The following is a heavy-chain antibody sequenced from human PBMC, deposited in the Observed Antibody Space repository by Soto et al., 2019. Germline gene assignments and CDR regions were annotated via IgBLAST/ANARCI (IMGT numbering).Heavy chain of an antibody. V-gene: IGHV4-39*01. D-gene: IGHD3-22*01. CDR3: ARRSTKSYYYDSSGYSY. J-gene: IGHJ4*02. Sequence: SETLSLTCTVSGGSISSSSYYWGWIRQPPGKGLEWIGSIYYSGSTYYNPSLKSRVTISVDTSKNQFSLKLSSVTAADTAVYYCARRSTKSYYYDSSGYSYWGQGTLVTVSS. CDR2: IYYSGST. CDR1: GGSISSSSYY.